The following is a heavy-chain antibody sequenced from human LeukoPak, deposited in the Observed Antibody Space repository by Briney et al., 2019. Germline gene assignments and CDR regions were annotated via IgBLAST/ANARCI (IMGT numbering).Heavy chain of an antibody. CDR2: ISYSGST. V-gene: IGHV4-39*07. D-gene: IGHD3-9*01. CDR1: GGSISSYY. J-gene: IGHJ5*02. Sequence: SETLSLTCTVSGGSISSYYWGWIRQPPGKGLEWIGSISYSGSTYYNPSLKSRVTISVDTSRNQFSLKLSSVTAADTAVYFCARTYYDIYWFDPWGQGTLVTVSS. CDR3: ARTYYDIYWFDP.